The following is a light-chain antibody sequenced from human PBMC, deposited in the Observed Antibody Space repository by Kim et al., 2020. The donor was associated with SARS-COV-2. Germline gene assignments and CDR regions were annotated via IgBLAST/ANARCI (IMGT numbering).Light chain of an antibody. J-gene: IGKJ4*01. CDR1: QSISSY. CDR3: QQSYSTLP. CDR2: AAS. Sequence: DIQMTQSPSSLSASVGDRVTITCRASQSISSYLNWYQQKPGKAPKLLIYAASSLQSGVPSRFSGSGSGTDFTLTISSLQPEDFATYYCQQSYSTLPSGGGTKVEIK. V-gene: IGKV1-39*01.